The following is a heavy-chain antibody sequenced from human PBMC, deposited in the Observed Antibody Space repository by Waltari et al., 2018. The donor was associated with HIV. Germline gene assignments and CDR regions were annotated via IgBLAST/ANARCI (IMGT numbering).Heavy chain of an antibody. CDR2: IYYSGST. D-gene: IGHD4-17*01. CDR1: GGSISSSSYY. V-gene: IGHV4-39*07. CDR3: ARVPMTTVTTWL. J-gene: IGHJ4*02. Sequence: QLQLQESGPGLVKPSETLSLTCTVSGGSISSSSYYWGWIRQSPGKGLEWIGSIYYSGSTYYNPSLKSRVTISVDTSKNQFSLKLSSVTAADTAVYYCARVPMTTVTTWLWGQGTLVTVSS.